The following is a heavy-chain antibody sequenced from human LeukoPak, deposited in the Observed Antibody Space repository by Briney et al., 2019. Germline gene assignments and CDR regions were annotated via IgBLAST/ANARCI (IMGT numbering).Heavy chain of an antibody. V-gene: IGHV3-53*01. D-gene: IGHD3-10*01. CDR1: GFTVSSNC. CDR2: IYSGGST. CDR3: ARVVGKRGWFDP. J-gene: IGHJ5*02. Sequence: GGSLRLSCAASGFTVSSNCMSWVRQAPGKGLEWVSVIYSGGSTYYADSVKGRFTISRDNSKNTLYLQMNSLRAEDTAVYYCARVVGKRGWFDPWGQGTLVTVSS.